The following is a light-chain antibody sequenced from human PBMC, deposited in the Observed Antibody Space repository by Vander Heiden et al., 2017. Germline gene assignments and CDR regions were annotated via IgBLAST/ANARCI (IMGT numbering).Light chain of an antibody. V-gene: IGLV2-14*03. CDR1: SSDVGAYNY. CDR3: SSYTSSNTLV. J-gene: IGLJ1*01. Sequence: QSALTQPASVSGSPGQSITISCTGTSSDVGAYNYASWYQQHPGKAPKLIIYDVTNRPSGVSNRFSGSKSGNTASLTTSGLQAEDEADYYCSSYTSSNTLVFGTGTKVTVL. CDR2: DVT.